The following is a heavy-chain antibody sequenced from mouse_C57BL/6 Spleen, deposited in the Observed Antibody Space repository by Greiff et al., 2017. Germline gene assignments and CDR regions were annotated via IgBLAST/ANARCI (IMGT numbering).Heavy chain of an antibody. D-gene: IGHD1-1*01. J-gene: IGHJ1*03. V-gene: IGHV1-82*01. CDR2: IYPGDGDT. CDR3: ARGGDYSHWYFDV. CDR1: GYAFSSSW. Sequence: QVQLQQSGPELVKPGASVKISCKASGYAFSSSWMNWVKQRPGKGLEWIGRIYPGDGDTNYNGKFKGKATLTADKSSSTAYMQLSSLTSEDSAVYFCARGGDYSHWYFDVWGTGTTVTVSS.